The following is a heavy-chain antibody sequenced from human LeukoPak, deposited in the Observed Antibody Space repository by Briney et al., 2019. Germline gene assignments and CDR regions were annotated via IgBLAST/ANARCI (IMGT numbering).Heavy chain of an antibody. D-gene: IGHD2-21*02. CDR3: ARDLGGVTDY. J-gene: IGHJ4*02. CDR2: ISSDGAST. Sequence: GGSLRLSCAAYGFTLRSHWMHWVRQPPGKRLVWVSRISSDGASTSYADSVKGRFTISRDNAKNTLYLQMNSLRAEDTAVYYCARDLGGVTDYWGQGTLVTVSS. V-gene: IGHV3-74*01. CDR1: GFTLRSHW.